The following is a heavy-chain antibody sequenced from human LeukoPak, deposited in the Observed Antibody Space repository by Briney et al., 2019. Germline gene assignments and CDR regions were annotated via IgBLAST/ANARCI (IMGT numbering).Heavy chain of an antibody. Sequence: PSETLSLTCTVSGGSVSSGSYYWSWIRQPPGKGLKWIGYIYYSGSTNYNPSLKSRVTMSVDTSKNQFSLKLSSVTAADTAVYYCAREKRAVAGFYFDYWGQGTLVTVSS. J-gene: IGHJ4*02. CDR3: AREKRAVAGFYFDY. CDR1: GGSVSSGSYY. D-gene: IGHD6-19*01. CDR2: IYYSGST. V-gene: IGHV4-61*01.